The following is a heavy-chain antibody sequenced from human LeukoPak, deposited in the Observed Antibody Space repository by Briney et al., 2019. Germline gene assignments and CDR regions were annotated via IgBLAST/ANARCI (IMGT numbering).Heavy chain of an antibody. D-gene: IGHD3-9*01. Sequence: GGSLRLSCAASGFTFSSYAISRVRQAPGKGLEWVSGISDSGGSTYYADSVKGRFTIFRDNSKNTLYLQMNSLRAEDTAVYYCAKGVYDILTGCDYWGQGTLVTVSS. CDR1: GFTFSSYA. V-gene: IGHV3-23*01. CDR2: ISDSGGST. J-gene: IGHJ4*02. CDR3: AKGVYDILTGCDY.